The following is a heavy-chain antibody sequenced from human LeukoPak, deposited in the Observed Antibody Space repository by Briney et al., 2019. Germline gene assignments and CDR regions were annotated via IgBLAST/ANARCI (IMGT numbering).Heavy chain of an antibody. Sequence: ASVKVSCKASGYTFTSYGISWVRQAPGQGLEWMGWISAYNGNTNYAQKLQGRVTMTTDTSTSTAYMELRSLRSDDTAVYYCASPQGYCSGGSCYQFDYWGQGTLVTVSS. D-gene: IGHD2-15*01. CDR3: ASPQGYCSGGSCYQFDY. J-gene: IGHJ4*02. CDR2: ISAYNGNT. CDR1: GYTFTSYG. V-gene: IGHV1-18*01.